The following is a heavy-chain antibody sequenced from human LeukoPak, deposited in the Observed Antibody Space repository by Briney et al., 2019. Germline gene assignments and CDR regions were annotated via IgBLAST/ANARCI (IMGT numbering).Heavy chain of an antibody. D-gene: IGHD1-20*01. CDR2: ISDTT. Sequence: PGASLRLSCAASGFTISSYAMNWVSQAHGKGLEWVSAISDTTYYADSVKGRFTISRDNSKNMLYLQVNSLRAEDTAVYYCAKGDPFGINNFSPLFDFWGRGTLVTVSS. V-gene: IGHV3-23*01. CDR3: AKGDPFGINNFSPLFDF. J-gene: IGHJ4*02. CDR1: GFTISSYA.